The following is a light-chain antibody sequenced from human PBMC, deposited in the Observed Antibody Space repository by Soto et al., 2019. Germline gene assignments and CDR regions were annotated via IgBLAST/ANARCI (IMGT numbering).Light chain of an antibody. CDR3: QQANRVPLS. J-gene: IGKJ5*01. V-gene: IGKV1-12*01. CDR2: AAS. CDR1: QAISTN. Sequence: DIQMTQSPSSVSASVGDRVTITCRASQAISTNLAWYQQKPGKAPKLLIYAASTLQSGVPPRFSGSGSRTDFTLTISSLQPEDFAIYFCQQANRVPLSFGQGTRLEIK.